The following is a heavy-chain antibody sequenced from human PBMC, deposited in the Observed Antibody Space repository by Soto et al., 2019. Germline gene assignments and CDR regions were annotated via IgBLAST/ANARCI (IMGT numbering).Heavy chain of an antibody. CDR3: ARGESSSWYPAFDY. CDR1: GGTFSSYA. CDR2: IIPIFGTA. V-gene: IGHV1-69*13. D-gene: IGHD6-13*01. Sequence: GAPVKVSCKASGGTFSSYAISWVRQAPGQGLEWMGGIIPIFGTANYAQKFQGRVTITADESTSTAYMELSSLRSEDTAVYYCARGESSSWYPAFDYWGQGTLVTVSS. J-gene: IGHJ4*02.